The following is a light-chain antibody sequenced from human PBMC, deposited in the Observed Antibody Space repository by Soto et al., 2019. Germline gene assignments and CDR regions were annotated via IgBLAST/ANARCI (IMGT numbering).Light chain of an antibody. CDR3: SLYISASTYV. Sequence: QSVLTQPPSVSGSPGQSVTISCTGTSSDVGSYNRVSWYQQPPGTAPKLMIYGVSNRPSGVPDRFSGSKSGNTASLTISGLQAEDEADYYCSLYISASTYVFGTGTKVTVL. CDR2: GVS. CDR1: SSDVGSYNR. V-gene: IGLV2-18*01. J-gene: IGLJ1*01.